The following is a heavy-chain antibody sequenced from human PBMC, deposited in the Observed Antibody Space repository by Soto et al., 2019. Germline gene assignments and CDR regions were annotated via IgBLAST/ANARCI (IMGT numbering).Heavy chain of an antibody. CDR3: ARDRYYYDSSGYYDSAFDI. D-gene: IGHD3-22*01. CDR2: ISGSGGST. V-gene: IGHV3-23*01. Sequence: PGGSLRLSCAASGFTFSSYAMSWVRQAPGKGLEWVSAISGSGGSTYYADSVKGRFTISRDNSKNTLYLQMNSLRAEDTAVYYCARDRYYYDSSGYYDSAFDIWGQGTMVTVSS. CDR1: GFTFSSYA. J-gene: IGHJ3*02.